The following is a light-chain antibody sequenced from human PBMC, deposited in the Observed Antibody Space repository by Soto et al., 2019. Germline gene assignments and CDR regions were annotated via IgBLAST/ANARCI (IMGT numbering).Light chain of an antibody. CDR2: RNN. J-gene: IGLJ2*01. CDR1: SSNIGSYY. CDR3: AAWDDSLSGVV. Sequence: QSVLTQPPSASGTPGQRVTISCSGSSSNIGSYYVYWYQQLPGTAPKLLIYRNNQRPSGVPDRFSGSKSGTSAPLAISGLRSEDEADYYCAAWDDSLSGVVFGGGTKLTVL. V-gene: IGLV1-47*01.